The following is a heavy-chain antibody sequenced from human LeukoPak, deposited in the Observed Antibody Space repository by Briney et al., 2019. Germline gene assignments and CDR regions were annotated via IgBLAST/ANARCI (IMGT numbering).Heavy chain of an antibody. V-gene: IGHV3-49*03. CDR2: IRSKAYGGTT. D-gene: IGHD2-21*02. CDR3: TRGYCGGDCYSSEFDY. Sequence: GGSLRLSCTASGFTFGDYAMSWFRQAPGKGLEWVGFIRSKAYGGTTEYAASVKGRFTISRDDSKSIAYLQMNSLKTEDTAVYYCTRGYCGGDCYSSEFDYWGQGTLVTVSS. J-gene: IGHJ4*02. CDR1: GFTFGDYA.